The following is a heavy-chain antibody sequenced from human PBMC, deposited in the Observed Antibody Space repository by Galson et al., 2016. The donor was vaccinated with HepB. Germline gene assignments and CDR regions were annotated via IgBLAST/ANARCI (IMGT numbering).Heavy chain of an antibody. CDR2: IESAGST. D-gene: IGHD1-1*01. Sequence: SLRLSCAASGFTVSTSYMSWVRQAPGKGLEWVSLIESAGSTYCADSAKGRFTISRETSKNTLHLQMNSLRVEDTAVYYCARDWRNGGFDYWGQGTLVTVSS. CDR1: GFTVSTSY. J-gene: IGHJ4*02. V-gene: IGHV3-53*01. CDR3: ARDWRNGGFDY.